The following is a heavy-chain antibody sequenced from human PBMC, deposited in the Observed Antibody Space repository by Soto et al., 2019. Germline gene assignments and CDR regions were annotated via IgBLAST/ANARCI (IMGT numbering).Heavy chain of an antibody. V-gene: IGHV4-34*02. CDR2: INQSGTT. J-gene: IGHJ4*02. CDR1: GGSFTGYF. CDR3: ARGETSFDS. Sequence: QVQLQQGGAGLLKPSETLSLTCHVYGGSFTGYFWSWIRQPPGKGLEWIGEINQSGTTNYNPSLKSRVTLSLETSRRQVSLKLNSVTAADTAVYYCARGETSFDSWGQGTLVIVSS.